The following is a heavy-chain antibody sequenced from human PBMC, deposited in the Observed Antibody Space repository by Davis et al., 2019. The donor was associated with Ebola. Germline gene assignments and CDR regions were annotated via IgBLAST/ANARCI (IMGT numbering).Heavy chain of an antibody. CDR3: ARHKRMGTCFPDY. V-gene: IGHV4-39*01. D-gene: IGHD2-15*01. CDR1: GGSISSSSYY. J-gene: IGHJ4*02. Sequence: PSETLSLTCTVSGGSISSSSYYWGWIRQPPGKGLEWIGSIYYSGSTYYNPSLKSRVTISVDTSKNQFSLTLSSVTAADTAVYYCARHKRMGTCFPDYWGQGTLVTVSS. CDR2: IYYSGST.